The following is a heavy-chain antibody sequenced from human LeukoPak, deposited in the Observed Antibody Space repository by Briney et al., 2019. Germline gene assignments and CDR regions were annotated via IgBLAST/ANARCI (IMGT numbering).Heavy chain of an antibody. CDR2: IYTSGST. J-gene: IGHJ4*02. CDR3: ASTSDSGGYYYDY. Sequence: PSEXLSLTCTVSSDSISTYYWSWIRQPAGKGLEWIGRIYTSGSTNYNPSLTSRVTMSVDTSKNQFSLKLSSVTAADTAVYYCASTSDSGGYYYDYWGQGTLVTVSS. V-gene: IGHV4-4*07. CDR1: SDSISTYY. D-gene: IGHD3-22*01.